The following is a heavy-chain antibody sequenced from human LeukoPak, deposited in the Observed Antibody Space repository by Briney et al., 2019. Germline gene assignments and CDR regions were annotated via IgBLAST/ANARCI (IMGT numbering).Heavy chain of an antibody. J-gene: IGHJ5*02. CDR3: AKDRDLWLGESILNWFDP. CDR2: IRYDGSNK. CDR1: GFTFSSYG. Sequence: GGSLRLSCAASGFTFSSYGMHWVRQAPAKGLDWLPFIRYDGSNKYYADSVKGRFTISRDNSKNTLYLQMNSLRAEDTAVYYCAKDRDLWLGESILNWFDPRGQGTLVTVSS. D-gene: IGHD3-10*01. V-gene: IGHV3-30*02.